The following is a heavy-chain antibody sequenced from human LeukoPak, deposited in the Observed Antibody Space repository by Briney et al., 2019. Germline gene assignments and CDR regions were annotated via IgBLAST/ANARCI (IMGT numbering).Heavy chain of an antibody. Sequence: SETLSLTCTVSGGSISSYYWSWIGQPPGKGLEWIGYIYYSGSTNYNPSLKSRVTISVDTSKNQFSLKLSSVTAADTAVYYCARVGLSSSPLDYWGQGTLVTVSS. V-gene: IGHV4-59*01. J-gene: IGHJ4*02. D-gene: IGHD6-6*01. CDR3: ARVGLSSSPLDY. CDR2: IYYSGST. CDR1: GGSISSYY.